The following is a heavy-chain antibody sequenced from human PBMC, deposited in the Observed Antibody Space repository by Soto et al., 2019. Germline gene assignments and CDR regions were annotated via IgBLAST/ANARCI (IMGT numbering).Heavy chain of an antibody. CDR1: GFTFSSYS. J-gene: IGHJ6*02. CDR2: ISSSSSYI. CDR3: ARDRVVVVPAAMSNGMDV. V-gene: IGHV3-21*01. D-gene: IGHD2-2*01. Sequence: GGSLRLSCAASGFTFSSYSMNWVRQAPGKGLEWASSISSSSSYIYYADSVKGRFTISRDNAKNSLYLQMNSLRAEDTAVYYCARDRVVVVPAAMSNGMDVWGQGTTVTVSS.